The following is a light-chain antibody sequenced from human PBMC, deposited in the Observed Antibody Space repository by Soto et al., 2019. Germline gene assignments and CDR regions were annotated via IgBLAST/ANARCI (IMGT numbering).Light chain of an antibody. CDR3: CSYAGNSTHTV. J-gene: IGLJ7*01. CDR1: SSDVGSYKL. V-gene: IGLV2-23*02. Sequence: QSALTQPASVSGSPGQSITISCTGTSSDVGSYKLVSWYQQHPGKAPKLMISEVSKRPSGISDRFSGSKSGSTASLTISGFQAEDEADYYGCSYAGNSTHTVFGGGTQLTVL. CDR2: EVS.